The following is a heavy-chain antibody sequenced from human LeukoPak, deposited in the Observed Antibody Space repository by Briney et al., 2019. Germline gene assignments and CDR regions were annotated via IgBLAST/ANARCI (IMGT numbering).Heavy chain of an antibody. CDR3: ARMSSGWYGGYYYGMDV. CDR2: IYTSGST. D-gene: IGHD6-19*01. J-gene: IGHJ6*02. V-gene: IGHV4-4*07. CDR1: GGSISSYY. Sequence: SETLSLTCTVSGGSISSYYWSWIRQPAGKGLEWIGRIYTSGSTNYNPSLKSRVTMSVDTSKNQFSLKLSSVTAADTAVYYCARMSSGWYGGYYYGMDVWCQGTTVTVSS.